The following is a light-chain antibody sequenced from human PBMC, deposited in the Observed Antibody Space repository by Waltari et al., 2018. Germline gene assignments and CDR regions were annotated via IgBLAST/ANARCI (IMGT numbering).Light chain of an antibody. CDR3: QQYNSYPVT. Sequence: DIQMTQSPATLSATVGDRVIIPCRASQSIRSWLVWYQQKPGKATKLLIYKASSLESGVPSRFSGSGSGTEFTLTISSLQPDDFATYYCQQYNSYPVTFGPGTKVDIK. V-gene: IGKV1-5*03. J-gene: IGKJ3*01. CDR2: KAS. CDR1: QSIRSW.